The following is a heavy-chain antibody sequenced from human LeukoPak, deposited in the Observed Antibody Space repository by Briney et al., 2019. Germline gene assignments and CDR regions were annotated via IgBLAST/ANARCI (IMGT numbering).Heavy chain of an antibody. D-gene: IGHD6-13*01. CDR3: AKIYSSSWYGLIDY. J-gene: IGHJ4*02. CDR1: GFTFSSYA. Sequence: GGSLRLSCAASGFTFSSYAMSWVRQAPGKGLEWVSAISGSGGSTYYADSVKGRVTISRDNSKNTLYLQMNSLRAEDTAVYYCAKIYSSSWYGLIDYWGQGTLVTVSS. CDR2: ISGSGGST. V-gene: IGHV3-23*01.